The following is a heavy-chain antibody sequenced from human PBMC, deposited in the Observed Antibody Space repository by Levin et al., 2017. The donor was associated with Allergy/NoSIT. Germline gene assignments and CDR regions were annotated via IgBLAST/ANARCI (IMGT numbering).Heavy chain of an antibody. D-gene: IGHD2-15*01. J-gene: IGHJ4*02. V-gene: IGHV1-18*01. Sequence: ASVKVSCKASGYTFTSYGISWVRQAPGQGLEWMGWISAYNGNTNYAQKLQGRVTMTTDTSTSTAYMELRSLRSDDTAVYYCARDSGYCSGGSCYSVRLGYWGQGTLVTVSS. CDR2: ISAYNGNT. CDR1: GYTFTSYG. CDR3: ARDSGYCSGGSCYSVRLGY.